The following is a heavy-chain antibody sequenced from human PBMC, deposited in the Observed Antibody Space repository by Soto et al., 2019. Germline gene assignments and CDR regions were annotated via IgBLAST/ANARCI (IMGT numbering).Heavy chain of an antibody. J-gene: IGHJ4*02. D-gene: IGHD3-10*01. Sequence: SETLSLTCTVSGDSITGGGYYWNWVRQLPGKGLEWIGCVYYTGTTYYNPSPKSRITISIDSSKNQFSLTLSSATAADTALYICARGAPRGRGVPTYLHYWGQGTLVTVSS. CDR2: VYYTGTT. V-gene: IGHV4-31*03. CDR3: ARGAPRGRGVPTYLHY. CDR1: GDSITGGGYY.